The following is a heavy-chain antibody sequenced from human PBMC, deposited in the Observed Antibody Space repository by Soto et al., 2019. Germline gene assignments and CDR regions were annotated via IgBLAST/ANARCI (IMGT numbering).Heavy chain of an antibody. CDR1: GGSISSYY. D-gene: IGHD3-10*01. V-gene: IGHV4-59*01. Sequence: SETLSLTCTVSGGSISSYYWSWIRQPPGKGLEWIGYIYYSGSTNYNPSLKSRVTISVDTSKNQFSLKLSSVTAADTAVYYCARDPPYYYGSGRPAVGYMDVWGKGTTVTVSS. CDR3: ARDPPYYYGSGRPAVGYMDV. CDR2: IYYSGST. J-gene: IGHJ6*03.